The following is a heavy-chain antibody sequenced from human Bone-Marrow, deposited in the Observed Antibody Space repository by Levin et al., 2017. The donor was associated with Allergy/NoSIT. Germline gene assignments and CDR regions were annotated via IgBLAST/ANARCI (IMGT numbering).Heavy chain of an antibody. D-gene: IGHD3-10*01. V-gene: IGHV3-48*03. CDR2: ISTGGNTR. CDR3: ARSGDNAGSGTYHDS. Sequence: GESLKISCAASGFTFSTHEINWVRQAPGKGLEWVSFISTGGNTRYYADSVKGRFTISADNANNSLFLQMSNLRAEDTAVYYCARSGDNAGSGTYHDSWGQGTLVTVSS. J-gene: IGHJ5*02. CDR1: GFTFSTHE.